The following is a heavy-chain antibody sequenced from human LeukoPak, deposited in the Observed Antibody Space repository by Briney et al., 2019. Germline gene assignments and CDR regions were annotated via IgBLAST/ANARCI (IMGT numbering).Heavy chain of an antibody. J-gene: IGHJ4*02. CDR2: ISPDGSTT. CDR3: AIIPRAAAGPSARSPFHY. V-gene: IGHV3-74*01. D-gene: IGHD6-13*01. Sequence: GGSLRLSCAASGFTFSSYWMHWVRQAPGKGLVWVSRISPDGSTTGRADSVKGRFTISRDNAKNSLYLQMNSLRAEDTAVYYCAIIPRAAAGPSARSPFHYWGQGTLVTVSS. CDR1: GFTFSSYW.